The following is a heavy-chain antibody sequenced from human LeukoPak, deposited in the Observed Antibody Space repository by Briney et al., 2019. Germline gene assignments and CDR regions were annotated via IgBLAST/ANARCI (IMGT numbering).Heavy chain of an antibody. D-gene: IGHD6-13*01. Sequence: GGSLRLSCAASGFTFSSHAMHWVRQAPGKGLEYVSAISSNGGSTYYANSVKGRFTISRDNSKNTLYLQMGSLRAEDMAVYYCARLYGYSSSFYFDYWGQGTLVTVSS. CDR1: GFTFSSHA. CDR3: ARLYGYSSSFYFDY. J-gene: IGHJ4*02. V-gene: IGHV3-64*01. CDR2: ISSNGGST.